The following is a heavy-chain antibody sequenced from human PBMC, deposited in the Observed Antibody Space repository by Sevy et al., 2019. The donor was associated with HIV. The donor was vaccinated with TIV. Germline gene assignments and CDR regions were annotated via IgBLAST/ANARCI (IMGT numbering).Heavy chain of an antibody. CDR2: IKQDGSEK. CDR1: GFTFSSYW. D-gene: IGHD3-3*01. V-gene: IGHV3-7*01. J-gene: IGHJ6*02. Sequence: GGSLRLSCAASGFTFSSYWMSWVRQAPGKGLEWVANIKQDGSEKYYVDSVKGRFTISRDNAKNSLYLQMNRLRAEDTAVYYCARESLSYDFWSGYYTYYYYYGMDVWGQGTTVTVSS. CDR3: ARESLSYDFWSGYYTYYYYYGMDV.